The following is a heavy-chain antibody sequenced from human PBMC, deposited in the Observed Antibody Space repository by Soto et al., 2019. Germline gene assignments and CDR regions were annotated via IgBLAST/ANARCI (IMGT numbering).Heavy chain of an antibody. CDR3: ARDQHGDYGFLDGLYYYYGMDV. CDR2: IKQEGSEK. V-gene: IGHV3-7*05. CDR1: GFTFSSYW. J-gene: IGHJ6*02. Sequence: EVQLVESGGGLVQPGGSLRLSCAASGFTFSSYWMSWVRQAPGKGLEWVANIKQEGSEKYYVDSVKGRFTISRDNAKNSLYLQMNSLRAEDTAVYYCARDQHGDYGFLDGLYYYYGMDVWGQGTTVTVSS. D-gene: IGHD4-17*01.